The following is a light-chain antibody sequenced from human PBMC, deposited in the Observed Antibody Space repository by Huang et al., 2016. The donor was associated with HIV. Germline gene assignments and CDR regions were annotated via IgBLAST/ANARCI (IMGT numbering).Light chain of an antibody. Sequence: DIVMTQSPDSLAVSLGERATINCKSSQTVLDRSNNKNYLAWYQQKPGQPPKLLIYWASARESGVPDRCSGSGSGTDFTLTISSLQAEDVAVYYCHQYYDTPYSFGQGTKLEIK. V-gene: IGKV4-1*01. CDR2: WAS. CDR1: QTVLDRSNNKNY. J-gene: IGKJ2*01. CDR3: HQYYDTPYS.